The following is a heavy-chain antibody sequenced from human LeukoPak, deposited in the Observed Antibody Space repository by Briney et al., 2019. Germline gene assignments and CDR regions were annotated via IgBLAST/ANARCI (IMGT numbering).Heavy chain of an antibody. CDR1: GDSMSSSSYY. CDR3: ARHAVADSVTVFGVSPDV. D-gene: IGHD3-3*01. V-gene: IGHV4-39*01. J-gene: IGHJ6*04. Sequence: PSETLSLTCSVSGDSMSSSSYYWGWIRQPPGKGLEWIGSIYYSGTTHYNASLKSRAIISLDRSRTQFSLQVNSVTAADTAVYYCARHAVADSVTVFGVSPDVWGKGTTVTLFS. CDR2: IYYSGTT.